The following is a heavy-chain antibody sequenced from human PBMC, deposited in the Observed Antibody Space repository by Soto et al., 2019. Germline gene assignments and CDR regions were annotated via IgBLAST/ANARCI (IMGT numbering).Heavy chain of an antibody. J-gene: IGHJ4*02. CDR2: IYYSGST. V-gene: IGHV4-59*12. CDR1: GGSISSYY. D-gene: IGHD5-18*01. Sequence: SETLSLTCTVSGGSISSYYWSWIRQPPGKGLEWIGYIYYSGSTNYNPSLKSRVTISVDTSKNQFSLKLSSVTAADTAVYYCARGRRRLSTAMVNDYWGQGTLVTVSS. CDR3: ARGRRRLSTAMVNDY.